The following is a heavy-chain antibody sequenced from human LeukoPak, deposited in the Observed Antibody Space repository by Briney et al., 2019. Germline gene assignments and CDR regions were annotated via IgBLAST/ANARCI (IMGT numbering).Heavy chain of an antibody. D-gene: IGHD2-15*01. CDR2: ISSSSSYI. Sequence: GGSLRLSCAASGFTFSSYSMNWVRQAPRKGLEWVSSISSSSSYIYYADSVKGRFTISRDNAKNSLYLQMKSLRAEDTALYYCAKAKAAGYCSGGSCYPFDYWGQGTLVTVSS. CDR3: AKAKAAGYCSGGSCYPFDY. CDR1: GFTFSSYS. V-gene: IGHV3-21*04. J-gene: IGHJ4*02.